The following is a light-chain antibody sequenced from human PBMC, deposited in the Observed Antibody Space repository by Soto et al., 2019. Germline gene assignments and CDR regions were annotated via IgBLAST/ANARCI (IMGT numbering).Light chain of an antibody. V-gene: IGLV2-14*01. Sequence: QSALTQPASVSGSPGQSITISCTGSRGDIGGYNHVSWYQQHPGKAPKLIIYEVSNRPSGVSNRFSGSKSGNTASLTISGLQAEDEADYYGSSYTSASTLFGGGTKVTVL. CDR1: RGDIGGYNH. CDR2: EVS. J-gene: IGLJ2*01. CDR3: SSYTSASTL.